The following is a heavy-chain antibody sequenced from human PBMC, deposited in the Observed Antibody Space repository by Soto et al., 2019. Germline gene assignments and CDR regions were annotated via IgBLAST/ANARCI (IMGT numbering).Heavy chain of an antibody. CDR3: ARDPGITGTTDYFDH. D-gene: IGHD1-7*01. V-gene: IGHV4-59*01. Sequence: SSETLSLTCNVSGGSIRSSYWNWIRQPPGKGLEWIGYIYYSGSTTYNPSLKNRVTISVDTSKNQFSLKLNSVTAADTAVYYCARDPGITGTTDYFDHWGQGTLVT. CDR2: IYYSGST. CDR1: GGSIRSSY. J-gene: IGHJ4*02.